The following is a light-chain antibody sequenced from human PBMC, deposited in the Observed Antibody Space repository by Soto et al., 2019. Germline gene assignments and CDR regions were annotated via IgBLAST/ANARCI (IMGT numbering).Light chain of an antibody. CDR1: QSISTW. V-gene: IGKV1-5*01. J-gene: IGKJ1*01. CDR3: QQYNSYSQT. CDR2: DAS. Sequence: DIQVTQSPPTLSASVGDGVTITCRASQSISTWLAWYQQKPGKAPKLLIYDASSLQSGVPSRFSGSASGTEFTLTISSLQPDDFATYYCQQYNSYSQTFGQGTKVDIK.